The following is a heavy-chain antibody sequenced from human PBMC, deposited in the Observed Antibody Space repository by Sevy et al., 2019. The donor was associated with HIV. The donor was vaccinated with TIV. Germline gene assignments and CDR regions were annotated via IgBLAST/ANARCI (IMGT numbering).Heavy chain of an antibody. CDR2: INPNSGDT. D-gene: IGHD3-3*01. CDR1: GYTFTAYY. CDR3: ARVPTIFTEVNWFDP. J-gene: IGHJ5*02. V-gene: IGHV1-2*02. Sequence: ASVKVSCKASGYTFTAYYIHWVRQAPGQGLEYIGWINPNSGDTNYAQNFQGRVTMTSDTSISTVYMDLNRLRSDDTAVYYCARVPTIFTEVNWFDPWGQGSLVTVSS.